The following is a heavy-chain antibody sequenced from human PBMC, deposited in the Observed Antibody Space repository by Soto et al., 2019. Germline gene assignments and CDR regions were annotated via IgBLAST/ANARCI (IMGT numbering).Heavy chain of an antibody. D-gene: IGHD3-3*01. CDR1: GDSVSSNSAA. J-gene: IGHJ6*02. CDR2: TYYRSKWYN. CDR3: AREGPRLPFLEWLSHSYGMDV. Sequence: PSQTLSLTCAISGDSVSSNSAAWNWIRQSPSRGLEWLGRTYYRSKWYNDYAVSVKSRITINPDTSKNQFSLQLNSVTTEDTAVHYCAREGPRLPFLEWLSHSYGMDVWGQGNTVTV. V-gene: IGHV6-1*01.